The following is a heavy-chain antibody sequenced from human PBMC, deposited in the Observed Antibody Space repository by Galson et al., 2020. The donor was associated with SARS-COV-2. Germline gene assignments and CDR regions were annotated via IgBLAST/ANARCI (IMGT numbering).Heavy chain of an antibody. CDR3: AKDARSLWFGELLNDYGMDV. CDR1: GFTFSSYG. V-gene: IGHV3-30*18. J-gene: IGHJ6*02. CDR2: ISYDGSNK. Sequence: GESLKISCAASGFTFSSYGMHWVRQAPGKGLEWVAVISYDGSNKYYADSVKGRFTISRDNSKNTLYLQMNSLRAEDTAVYYCAKDARSLWFGELLNDYGMDVWGQGTTVTVSS. D-gene: IGHD3-10*01.